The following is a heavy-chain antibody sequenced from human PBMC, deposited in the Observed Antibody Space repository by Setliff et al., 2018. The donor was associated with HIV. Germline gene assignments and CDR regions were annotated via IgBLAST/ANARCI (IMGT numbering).Heavy chain of an antibody. CDR1: GGSVSGHY. D-gene: IGHD1-1*01. CDR3: SNWNTTIDADS. Sequence: SGTLALTCAVYGGSVSGHYWGWFRQPPGKGLEWIGEITPSGATNYLPSLKSRVTMSLDTSKNQFSLKLTSVTAADTALYYCSNWNTTIDADSWGQGTLVTVSS. V-gene: IGHV4-34*01. CDR2: ITPSGAT. J-gene: IGHJ4*02.